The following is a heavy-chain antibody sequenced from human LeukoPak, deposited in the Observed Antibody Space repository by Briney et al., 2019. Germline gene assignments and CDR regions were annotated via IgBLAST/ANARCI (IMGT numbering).Heavy chain of an antibody. CDR1: GGTFSSYA. D-gene: IGHD6-19*01. Sequence: SVKVSCKASGGTFSSYAISWVRQAPGQGLEWMGGIIPIFGTANYAQKFQCRVTITADKSTSTAYMELRSLRSEDTAVYYCASTIAVVPGYFAYWGQGTLVTVSS. V-gene: IGHV1-69*06. J-gene: IGHJ4*02. CDR2: IIPIFGTA. CDR3: ASTIAVVPGYFAY.